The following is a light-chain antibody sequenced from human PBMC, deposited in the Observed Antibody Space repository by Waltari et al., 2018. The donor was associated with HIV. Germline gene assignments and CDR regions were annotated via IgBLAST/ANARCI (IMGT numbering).Light chain of an antibody. CDR1: QNIYSY. Sequence: DIHFTQSPSFLSASIVARITIPCRASQNIYSYFVWYQQKPGRAPQVLIYGTSTLQSGVPSRFSGSGSGTEFALTITNLQPDDFATYYCQQVNGYPLTFGGGTKVEIK. CDR3: QQVNGYPLT. J-gene: IGKJ4*01. V-gene: IGKV1-9*01. CDR2: GTS.